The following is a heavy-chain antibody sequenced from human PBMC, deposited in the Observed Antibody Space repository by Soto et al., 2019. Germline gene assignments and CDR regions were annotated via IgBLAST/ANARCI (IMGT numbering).Heavy chain of an antibody. CDR2: IAYDGSTK. CDR1: GFSFSSHA. V-gene: IGHV3-30-3*01. J-gene: IGHJ5*02. D-gene: IGHD2-15*01. CDR3: ARAQSSTVVTSSHCDP. Sequence: GGSMRFSCAGSGFSFSSHAINWVRQAPGKGLEWVAIIAYDGSTKYYADSVRGRFTISRDNSENTVYLELNSLRGEDTALYYWARAQSSTVVTSSHCDPWGRGTLVTVYS.